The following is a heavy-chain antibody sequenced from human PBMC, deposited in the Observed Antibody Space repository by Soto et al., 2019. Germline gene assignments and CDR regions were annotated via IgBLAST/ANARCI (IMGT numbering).Heavy chain of an antibody. CDR2: ISGSGGST. CDR3: AKYGSGWYEGYYYYGMDV. CDR1: GFTFSSYA. D-gene: IGHD6-19*01. V-gene: IGHV3-23*01. J-gene: IGHJ6*02. Sequence: GGSLRLSCAASGFTFSSYAMSWVRQAPGKGLEWVSAISGSGGSTYYADSVKGRFTISRDNSKNTLYLQMNSLRAEDTAVYYCAKYGSGWYEGYYYYGMDVWGQGTTVTVSS.